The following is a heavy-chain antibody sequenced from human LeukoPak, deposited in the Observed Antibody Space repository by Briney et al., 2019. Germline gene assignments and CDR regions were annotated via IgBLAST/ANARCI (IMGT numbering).Heavy chain of an antibody. CDR1: GYTFTGYY. J-gene: IGHJ4*02. CDR3: ARDAYDFWSGYYDY. D-gene: IGHD3-3*01. V-gene: IGHV1-2*06. CDR2: MHPNSGDT. Sequence: APVKVSCKTSGYTFTGYYIHWVRQAPGQGLEWMGRMHPNSGDTNYAQKFQGRVTMTRDTSISTAYMELSRLRSDDTAVYYCARDAYDFWSGYYDYWGQGTLVTVSS.